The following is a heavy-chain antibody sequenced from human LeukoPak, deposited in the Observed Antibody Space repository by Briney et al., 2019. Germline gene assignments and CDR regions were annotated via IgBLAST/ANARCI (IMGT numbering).Heavy chain of an antibody. V-gene: IGHV4-59*08. J-gene: IGHJ5*02. CDR2: ISYSGST. CDR1: GGSMSSYY. Sequence: SETLSLTCTVSGGSMSSYYWSWIRQPPGKGLEWIGYISYSGSTNYNPSLKSRITISVDTSKNQFSLKLSSVTAADTAVYYCARSGLTALSWVDPWGQGTLVTVSS. D-gene: IGHD2-21*02. CDR3: ARSGLTALSWVDP.